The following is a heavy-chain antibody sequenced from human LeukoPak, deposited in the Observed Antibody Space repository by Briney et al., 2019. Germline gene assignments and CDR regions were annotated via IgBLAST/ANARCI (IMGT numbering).Heavy chain of an antibody. CDR2: ISSSGSTI. Sequence: GGSLGLSCAASGFTFSSYEMNWVRQAPGKGLEWVSYISSSGSTIYYADSVKGRFTISRDNSKNTLYLQMNSLRAEDTAIYYCAIEERYDYDRSGYWGQGTLVIVSS. D-gene: IGHD3-22*01. CDR3: AIEERYDYDRSGY. V-gene: IGHV3-48*03. CDR1: GFTFSSYE. J-gene: IGHJ1*01.